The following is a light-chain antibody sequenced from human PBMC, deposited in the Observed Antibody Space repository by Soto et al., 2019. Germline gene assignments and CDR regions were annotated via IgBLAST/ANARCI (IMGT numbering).Light chain of an antibody. CDR2: DVS. CDR1: SSDVGRYSY. J-gene: IGLJ1*01. V-gene: IGLV2-11*01. Sequence: QSALTQPRSVSGSPGQSVSISCTGTSSDVGRYSYVSWYQQHPGKAPKLMIYDVSERPSGVPDRFSGSKSGTSASLAISGLQSEDEADYYCAAWDDSLNGYVFGTGTKATVL. CDR3: AAWDDSLNGYV.